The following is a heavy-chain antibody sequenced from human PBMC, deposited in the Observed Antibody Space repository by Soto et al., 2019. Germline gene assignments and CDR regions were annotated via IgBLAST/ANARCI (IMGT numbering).Heavy chain of an antibody. Sequence: SVKVSCKASGGTFSSYAISWVRQAPGQGLEWMGGIIPIFGTANYAQKFQGRVTITADESTSTAYMELSSLRSEDTAVYYCARLQNLGYCSGGSCPPVWGQGTTVTVSS. CDR1: GGTFSSYA. J-gene: IGHJ6*02. CDR2: IIPIFGTA. CDR3: ARLQNLGYCSGGSCPPV. V-gene: IGHV1-69*13. D-gene: IGHD2-15*01.